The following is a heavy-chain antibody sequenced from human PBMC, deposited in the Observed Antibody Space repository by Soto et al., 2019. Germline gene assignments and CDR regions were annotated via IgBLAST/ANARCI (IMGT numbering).Heavy chain of an antibody. Sequence: SETLSLTCAVYGGSFSGYYWSWIRQPPGKGLEWIGEINHSGSTNYNPSLKSRVTISVDTSKNQFSLKLSSVTAADTAVYYCAHHTDMVEYWGQGTLVTVSS. V-gene: IGHV4-34*01. CDR3: AHHTDMVEY. CDR1: GGSFSGYY. D-gene: IGHD5-18*01. J-gene: IGHJ4*02. CDR2: INHSGST.